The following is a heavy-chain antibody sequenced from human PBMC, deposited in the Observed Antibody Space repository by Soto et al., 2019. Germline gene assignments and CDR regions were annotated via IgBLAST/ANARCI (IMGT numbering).Heavy chain of an antibody. J-gene: IGHJ4*02. V-gene: IGHV3-64D*06. CDR3: RKDRRRGPRTFNY. Sequence: GGSLRLSCSASGFTFSSYAMHWVRKAPGKGLEYVSAISSNGGSTYYADSVKGRFTISRDNSKNTLYLQMSSLRAEDTAGYYCRKDRRRGPRTFNYWGKGTLVTVPS. CDR2: ISSNGGST. CDR1: GFTFSSYA.